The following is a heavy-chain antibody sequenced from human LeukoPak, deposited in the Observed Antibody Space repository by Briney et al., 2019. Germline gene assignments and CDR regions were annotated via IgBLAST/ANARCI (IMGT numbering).Heavy chain of an antibody. CDR3: ARHKGYYDSSGYCDY. CDR1: GYSISSGYY. D-gene: IGHD3-22*01. J-gene: IGHJ4*02. V-gene: IGHV4-38-2*01. CDR2: IYHSGST. Sequence: PSETLSLTCAVSGYSISSGYYRGWIQQPPGKGLEWIGSIYHSGSTYYNPSLKSRVTISVDTSKNQFSLKLSSVTAADTAVYYCARHKGYYDSSGYCDYWGQGTLVTVSS.